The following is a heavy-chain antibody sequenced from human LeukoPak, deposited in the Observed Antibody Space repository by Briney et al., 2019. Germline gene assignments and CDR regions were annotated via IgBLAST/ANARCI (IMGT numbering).Heavy chain of an antibody. CDR3: AKVLRFSNYDLSTDY. V-gene: IGHV3-23*01. CDR1: GFTFSSYA. J-gene: IGHJ4*02. CDR2: ISSSGGST. Sequence: GGSLRLSCAASGFTFSSYAMSWVRQAPGKGLEWVSGISSSGGSTVYADSVKGRFTISRDNSKNTLYLQMNSLRAEDTAVYYCAKVLRFSNYDLSTDYWGQGTLVTVSS. D-gene: IGHD4-11*01.